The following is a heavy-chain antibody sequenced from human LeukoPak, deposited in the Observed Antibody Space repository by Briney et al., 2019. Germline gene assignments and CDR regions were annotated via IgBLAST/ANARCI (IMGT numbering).Heavy chain of an antibody. V-gene: IGHV3-23*01. CDR3: AKDLTYYYDSSGYSGFDY. CDR1: GFTFSSYA. Sequence: GGSLRLSCAASGFTFSSYAMSWVRQAPGKGLEWVSAINGSGGRIYYADSVKGRFTISRDNSKNTLYLQMNSLRAEDTAVYYCAKDLTYYYDSSGYSGFDYWGQGTLVTVSS. J-gene: IGHJ4*02. D-gene: IGHD3-22*01. CDR2: INGSGGRI.